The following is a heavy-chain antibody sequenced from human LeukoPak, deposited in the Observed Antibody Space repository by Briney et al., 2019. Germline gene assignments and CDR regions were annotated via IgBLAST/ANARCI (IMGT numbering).Heavy chain of an antibody. J-gene: IGHJ6*03. D-gene: IGHD4-11*01. V-gene: IGHV4-59*08. Sequence: SETLSLTCTVSGGSNYWSWIRQPPGKGLEWIGYIYYSGSTNYNPSLKSRVTISVDTSKNQFSLKLSSVTAADTAVYYCARVVAVTTVIRYYYYMDVWGKGTTVTVSS. CDR1: GGSNY. CDR3: ARVVAVTTVIRYYYYMDV. CDR2: IYYSGST.